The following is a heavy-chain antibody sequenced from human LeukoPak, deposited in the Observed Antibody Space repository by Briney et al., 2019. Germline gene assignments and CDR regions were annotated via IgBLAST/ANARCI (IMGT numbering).Heavy chain of an antibody. CDR1: GYTFTGYY. Sequence: ASVKVSCKASGYTFTGYYMHWVRQAPGQGLEWMGWINPNSGGTNYAQKFQGRVTMTRDTSISTAYMELSRLRSDDTAVYYCARNAREGYGDYSYFDPWGQGTLDSVSS. V-gene: IGHV1-2*02. CDR3: ARNAREGYGDYSYFDP. D-gene: IGHD4-17*01. CDR2: INPNSGGT. J-gene: IGHJ5*02.